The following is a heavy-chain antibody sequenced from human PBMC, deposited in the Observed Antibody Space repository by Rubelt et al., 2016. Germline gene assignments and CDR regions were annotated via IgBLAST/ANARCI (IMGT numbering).Heavy chain of an antibody. Sequence: QVQLQQWGAGLLKPSETMSLTCAVYGGSFSGYYWSGIRPPPGKGLAWMGEINHSGSTNYTPSLKSRVTISVDTSTNQFSLKLGAVTAADAAVYYCARVTGGSSDYWGQGTLVTVSS. CDR3: ARVTGGSSDY. J-gene: IGHJ4*02. V-gene: IGHV4-34*01. D-gene: IGHD3-16*01. CDR1: GGSFSGYY. CDR2: INHSGST.